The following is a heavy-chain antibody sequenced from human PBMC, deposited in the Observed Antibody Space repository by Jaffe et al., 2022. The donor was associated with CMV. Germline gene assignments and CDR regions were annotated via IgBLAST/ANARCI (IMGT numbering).Heavy chain of an antibody. CDR2: INSDGSSI. J-gene: IGHJ3*02. CDR1: GFTFSSYW. Sequence: EVQLVQSGGGLVQPGGSLRLSCAASGFTFSSYWMHWVRQVPGKGLEWVSRINSDGSSISYAGSVKGRFTISRDNAKNTLYLQMNNLRGEDTAVYYCAGDRIVVATPPDAFDIWGQGTMVTVSS. CDR3: AGDRIVVATPPDAFDI. D-gene: IGHD6-19*01. V-gene: IGHV3-74*01.